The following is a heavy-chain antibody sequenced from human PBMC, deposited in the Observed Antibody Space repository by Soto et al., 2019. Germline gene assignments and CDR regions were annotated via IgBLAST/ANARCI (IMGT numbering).Heavy chain of an antibody. Sequence: PGGSLRLSCAASGFTFSSYGMHWVRQAPGKGLEWVAVISYDGSNKYYADSVKGRFTISRDNSKNTLYLQMNSLRAEDTAVYYCAKDKFTQKHIVVVTAMGAFDYWGQGTLVTVSS. J-gene: IGHJ4*02. CDR1: GFTFSSYG. CDR2: ISYDGSNK. D-gene: IGHD2-21*02. CDR3: AKDKFTQKHIVVVTAMGAFDY. V-gene: IGHV3-30*18.